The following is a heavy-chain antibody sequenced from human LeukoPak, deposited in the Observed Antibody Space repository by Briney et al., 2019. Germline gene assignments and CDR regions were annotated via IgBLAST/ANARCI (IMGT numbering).Heavy chain of an antibody. J-gene: IGHJ4*02. CDR1: GFTFSSYA. V-gene: IGHV3-30*04. D-gene: IGHD4-17*01. Sequence: GGSLRLSCAASGFTFSSYAMHWVRQAPGKGLEWVAVISYDGSNKHYADSVKGRFTISRDNSKNTLYLQMNSLRAEDTAVYYCARALMTTGIDYWGQGTLVTVSS. CDR3: ARALMTTGIDY. CDR2: ISYDGSNK.